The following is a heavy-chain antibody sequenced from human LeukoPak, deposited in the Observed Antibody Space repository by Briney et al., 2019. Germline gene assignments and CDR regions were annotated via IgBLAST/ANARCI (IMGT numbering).Heavy chain of an antibody. CDR3: ARDTQWLSDYYYGMDV. D-gene: IGHD6-19*01. CDR2: ISGSGGST. Sequence: GGSLRLSCAASGFIFSSYAMSWVRQAPGKGLEWVSAISGSGGSTYYADSVKGRFTISRDNSKNTLYLQMNSLRAEDTALYHCARDTQWLSDYYYGMDVWGQGTTVTVSS. J-gene: IGHJ6*02. CDR1: GFIFSSYA. V-gene: IGHV3-23*01.